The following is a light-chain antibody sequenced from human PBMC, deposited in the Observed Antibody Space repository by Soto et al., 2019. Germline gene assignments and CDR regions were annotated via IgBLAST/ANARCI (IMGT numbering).Light chain of an antibody. J-gene: IGKJ5*01. V-gene: IGKV3-11*01. CDR2: DAS. Sequence: ESVLTQSPGTLSLSPGERATLSCRASQSVSSYLAWYQQKPGQAPRLLISDASNRATGIPARFSGSGSGTDFTLTISSLEPEDFAVYYCHQRQYWPPITFGQGTRLEIK. CDR3: HQRQYWPPIT. CDR1: QSVSSY.